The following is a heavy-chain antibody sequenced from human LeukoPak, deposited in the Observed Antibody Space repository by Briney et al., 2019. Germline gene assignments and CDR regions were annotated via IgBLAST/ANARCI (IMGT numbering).Heavy chain of an antibody. Sequence: ASVKVSCKASGYTFTGYYIHWVRQAPGQGLEWMGWIRPNSGGSDSAQKFQGRVTMTRDTSISTAYMELSRLRSDDTAVYYCANSLNGGGFDSWGQGTLVTVSS. V-gene: IGHV1-2*02. D-gene: IGHD1-1*01. CDR3: ANSLNGGGFDS. CDR2: IRPNSGGS. CDR1: GYTFTGYY. J-gene: IGHJ4*02.